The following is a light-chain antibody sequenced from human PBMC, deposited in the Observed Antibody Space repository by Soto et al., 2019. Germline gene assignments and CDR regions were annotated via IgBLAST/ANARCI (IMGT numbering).Light chain of an antibody. CDR1: SSDVGGYNY. V-gene: IGLV2-11*01. Sequence: QSALTQPPSVSGSPGQSVTISCTGTSSDVGGYNYVSWYQQHPGKAPKLILYDVTKRPSGVPDRFSGSKSGNTASLTISGLQAEDEADYHCCSYAGSYSFVFGTGTKVTVL. CDR3: CSYAGSYSFV. J-gene: IGLJ1*01. CDR2: DVT.